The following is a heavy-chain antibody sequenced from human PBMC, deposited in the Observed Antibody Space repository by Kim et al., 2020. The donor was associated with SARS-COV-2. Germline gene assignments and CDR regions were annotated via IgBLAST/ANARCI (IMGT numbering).Heavy chain of an antibody. CDR3: AREGLSSAGDY. Sequence: GGSLRLSCAATGFTFSTFWMHWVRQSPGKGLVWVSRIDSDGTISTYADSVKGRFTISRDNAKNTLYLQMNSLRAEDTAIYYCAREGLSSAGDYWGQRTLVTVSS. D-gene: IGHD6-13*01. CDR2: IDSDGTIS. J-gene: IGHJ4*02. V-gene: IGHV3-74*01. CDR1: GFTFSTFW.